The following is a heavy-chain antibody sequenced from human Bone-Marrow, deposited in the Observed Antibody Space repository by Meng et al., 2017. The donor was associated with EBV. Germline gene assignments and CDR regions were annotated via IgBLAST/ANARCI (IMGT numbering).Heavy chain of an antibody. CDR2: INHSGST. CDR3: ARGESRDYIWGSYRIFDY. CDR1: GGSLSGYS. J-gene: IGHJ4*02. D-gene: IGHD3-16*02. Sequence: QVQLQPCGAGLLKPSETLSLTCAVYGGSLSGYSWSWIRQPPGKALEWIGEINHSGSTNYNPSLKSRVTISVDTSKNQFSLNLSSVTAADTSVYYCARGESRDYIWGSYRIFDYWGQGTLVTVSS. V-gene: IGHV4-34*01.